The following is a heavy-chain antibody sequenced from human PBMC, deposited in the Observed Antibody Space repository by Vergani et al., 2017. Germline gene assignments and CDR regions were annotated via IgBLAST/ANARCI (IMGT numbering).Heavy chain of an antibody. D-gene: IGHD6-19*01. CDR2: INPNSGGT. V-gene: IGHV1-2*02. Sequence: QVQLVQSGAEVKKPGASVKVSCKASGYTFTGYYMRWVRQAPGQGLEWMGWINPNSGGTNYAEKFKGRVTMTRDTSISTDYMELSRLRSDDTAVYYCARDDGSGWYGKDVWGQGPTVTVSS. CDR1: GYTFTGYY. CDR3: ARDDGSGWYGKDV. J-gene: IGHJ6*02.